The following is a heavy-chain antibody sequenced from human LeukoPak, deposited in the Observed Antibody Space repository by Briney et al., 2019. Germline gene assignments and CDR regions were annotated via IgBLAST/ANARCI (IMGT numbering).Heavy chain of an antibody. D-gene: IGHD3-10*01. CDR1: GYTFSIYG. CDR2: ISAYNGNT. Sequence: ASVRVSCKASGYTFSIYGFSWVRQAPGQGLEWMGWISAYNGNTNYAQKFQGRVTMTTDTSTSTAHMELRSLRSDDTAVYYCARGENTMLFAFDIWGQGTIVTVSS. CDR3: ARGENTMLFAFDI. V-gene: IGHV1-18*01. J-gene: IGHJ3*02.